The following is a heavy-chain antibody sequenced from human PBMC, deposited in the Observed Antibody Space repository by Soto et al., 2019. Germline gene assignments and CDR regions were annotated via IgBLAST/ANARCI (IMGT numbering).Heavy chain of an antibody. CDR3: ARGRDDRFGRHYLGLDF. CDR1: GGTFTSYI. Sequence: QVRLVQSGAEVKKPGSSVKVSCKGSGGTFTSYIITWVREAPGQGLEWIGGIVPKFATTNYAQKFRGRLTLTAEEPTIMVYMELSNLRSEDTGVYYCARGRDDRFGRHYLGLDFWGQGTTVTVSP. D-gene: IGHD1-1*01. CDR2: IVPKFATT. V-gene: IGHV1-69*12. J-gene: IGHJ6*01.